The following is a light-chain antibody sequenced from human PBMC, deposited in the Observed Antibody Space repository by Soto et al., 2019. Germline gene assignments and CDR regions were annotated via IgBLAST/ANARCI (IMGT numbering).Light chain of an antibody. Sequence: DIQMKQSPSTLSASVGDRVTITCRASQSISSWLAWYQQKPGKAPKLLIYDASSLESGVPSRFSGSGSGTEFTLTISSLQPDDFATYYCQQYNSYPRTFGQGSKADIK. CDR3: QQYNSYPRT. CDR2: DAS. V-gene: IGKV1-5*01. J-gene: IGKJ1*01. CDR1: QSISSW.